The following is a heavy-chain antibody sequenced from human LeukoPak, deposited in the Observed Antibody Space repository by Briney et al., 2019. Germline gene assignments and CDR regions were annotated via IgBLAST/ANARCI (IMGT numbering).Heavy chain of an antibody. J-gene: IGHJ4*02. CDR2: ISSSSSYI. D-gene: IGHD4-11*01. V-gene: IGHV3-21*01. CDR3: ARDRDDYPYY. Sequence: GGSLRLSCAASGFTFSSYSMNWVRHAPGKGLEWVSSISSSSSYIYYADSVKGRFTISRDNAKNSLYLQMNSLRAEDTAVYYCARDRDDYPYYWGQGTLVTVSS. CDR1: GFTFSSYS.